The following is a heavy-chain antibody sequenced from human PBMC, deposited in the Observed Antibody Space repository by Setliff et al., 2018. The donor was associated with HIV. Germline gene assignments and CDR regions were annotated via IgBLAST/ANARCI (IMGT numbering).Heavy chain of an antibody. CDR1: GYSFTTYW. J-gene: IGHJ3*02. D-gene: IGHD4-17*01. V-gene: IGHV5-51*01. CDR3: AGGGPGDPDAFDI. Sequence: PGESLKISCKTSGYSFTTYWIGWVRQMPGKGLEWMALLYPGDSDTRYSPSFQGQVTISADKSISTAYLQWSSLKASDTAMYYCAGGGPGDPDAFDIWGQGTMVTVSS. CDR2: LYPGDSDT.